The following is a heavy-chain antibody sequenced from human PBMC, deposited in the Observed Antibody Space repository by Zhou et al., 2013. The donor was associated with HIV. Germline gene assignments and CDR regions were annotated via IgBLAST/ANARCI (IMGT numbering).Heavy chain of an antibody. D-gene: IGHD1-7*01. CDR2: IIPILGIA. CDR3: ARVPTGTNYYYYMDV. J-gene: IGHJ6*03. Sequence: QVQLVQSGAEVKKPGSSVKVSCKASGGTFSSYAISWVRQAPGQGLEWMGRIIPILGIANYAQKFQGRVTITADKSTSTAYMELSSLRSEDTAVYYCARVPTGTNYYYYMDVWGKGTTVTVSS. V-gene: IGHV1-69*04. CDR1: GGTFSSYA.